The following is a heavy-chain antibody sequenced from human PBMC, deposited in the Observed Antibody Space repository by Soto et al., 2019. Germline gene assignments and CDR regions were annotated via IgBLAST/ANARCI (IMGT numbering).Heavy chain of an antibody. J-gene: IGHJ5*02. CDR1: GASISSDGNY. Sequence: QVQLQESGPGLVKPSQTLSLTCTVSGASISSDGNYWSWIRQHPGKGLEWIGYMYHSGSTNYNPSLKSRVTISLDMSKNQFSLKLSSVTAADTAVYHCARDPGFCSGGSCYRRLDPWGQGTLVTVSS. CDR3: ARDPGFCSGGSCYRRLDP. CDR2: MYHSGST. D-gene: IGHD2-15*01. V-gene: IGHV4-31*02.